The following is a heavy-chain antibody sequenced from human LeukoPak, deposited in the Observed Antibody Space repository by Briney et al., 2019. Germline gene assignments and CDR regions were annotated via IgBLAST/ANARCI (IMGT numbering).Heavy chain of an antibody. D-gene: IGHD3-10*01. V-gene: IGHV3-53*01. CDR2: IYSGGST. CDR1: GFTFSGYP. CDR3: AREDGFGDFDY. Sequence: PGKSLRLSCAASGFTFSGYPIHWVRQAPGKGLEWVSVIYSGGSTYYADSVKGRFTISRDNSKNTLYLQMNSLRAEDTAVYYCAREDGFGDFDYWGQGTLVTVSS. J-gene: IGHJ4*02.